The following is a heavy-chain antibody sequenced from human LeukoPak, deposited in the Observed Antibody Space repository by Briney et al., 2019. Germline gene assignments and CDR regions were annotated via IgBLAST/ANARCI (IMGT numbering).Heavy chain of an antibody. Sequence: RASVKVSCKASGGTFISYAISWVRQAPGQGLEWMGGIIPIFGTANYAQKFQGRVTITTDESTSTAYMELSSLRSEDTAVYYCARSPSDIVVVVAPLPYYFDYWGQGTLVTVSS. CDR1: GGTFISYA. V-gene: IGHV1-69*05. J-gene: IGHJ4*02. D-gene: IGHD2-15*01. CDR2: IIPIFGTA. CDR3: ARSPSDIVVVVAPLPYYFDY.